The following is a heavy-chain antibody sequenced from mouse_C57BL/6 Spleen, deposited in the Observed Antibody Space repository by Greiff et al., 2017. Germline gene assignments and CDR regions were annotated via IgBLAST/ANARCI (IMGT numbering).Heavy chain of an antibody. CDR1: GYTFTSYW. V-gene: IGHV1-53*01. D-gene: IGHD3-2*02. Sequence: QVQLQQPGTELVKPGASVKLSCKASGYTFTSYWMHWVKQRPGQGLEWIGNINPSNGGTNYNQKFKSKATLTVDKSSSTAYMQLSSLTSEESAVYYCASSPRQLRLPYWGQGTTLTVSS. CDR2: INPSNGGT. J-gene: IGHJ2*01. CDR3: ASSPRQLRLPY.